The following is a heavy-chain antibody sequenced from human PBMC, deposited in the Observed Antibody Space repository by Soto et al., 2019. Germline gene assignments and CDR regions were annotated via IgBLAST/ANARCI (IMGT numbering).Heavy chain of an antibody. CDR1: GGSISSGGYY. Sequence: TLSLTCTVSGGSISSGGYYWSWIRQHPGKGLEWIGYIYYSGSTYYNPSLKSRVTISVDTSKNQFSLKLSSVTAADTAVYYCARGEEDIGGSGYDSTYYYYYYGMDVWGQGTTVTVSS. V-gene: IGHV4-31*03. J-gene: IGHJ6*02. CDR3: ARGEEDIGGSGYDSTYYYYYYGMDV. D-gene: IGHD5-12*01. CDR2: IYYSGST.